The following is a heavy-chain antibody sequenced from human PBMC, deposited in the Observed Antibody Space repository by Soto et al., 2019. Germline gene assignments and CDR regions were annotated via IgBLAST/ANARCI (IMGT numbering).Heavy chain of an antibody. V-gene: IGHV3-30-3*01. CDR1: GFTFKDYA. CDR2: ISFVGTKT. Sequence: GGSLRLSCGASGFTFKDYAMHWGRQAPGKGLEWGAIISFVGTKTYYAHCVRGRVPVSRDNSKKTLYLQMASRRLENTALFYFLRDIESIKGSHYSSVGPGYWGQGTMVTVSS. CDR3: LRDIESIKGSHYSSVGPGY. D-gene: IGHD5-18*01. J-gene: IGHJ4*02.